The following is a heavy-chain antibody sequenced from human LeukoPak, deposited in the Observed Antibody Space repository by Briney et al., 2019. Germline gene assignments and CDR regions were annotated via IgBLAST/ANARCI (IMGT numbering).Heavy chain of an antibody. CDR1: GFTYSSYW. CDR2: IKQDGSEK. CDR3: ARDDCSSISCYHNWFDP. V-gene: IGHV3-7*01. D-gene: IGHD2-2*01. J-gene: IGHJ5*02. Sequence: GGSLRLSCTASGFTYSSYWMSWVREATGKGLEWVANIKQDGSEKYYVDSVKGRFTISRDNAKNSLYLQMNSLRAEDTAVYYCARDDCSSISCYHNWFDPWGQGTLVTVSS.